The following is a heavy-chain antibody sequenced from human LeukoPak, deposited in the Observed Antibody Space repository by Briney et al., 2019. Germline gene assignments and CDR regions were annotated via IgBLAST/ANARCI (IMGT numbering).Heavy chain of an antibody. V-gene: IGHV3-30*18. CDR2: ISYDGSNK. CDR1: GFTFSSYG. D-gene: IGHD3-10*01. Sequence: GGSLRLSCAASGFTFSSYGMHWVRQAPGKGLEWVAVISYDGSNKYYADSVKGRFTISRDNSKNTLYLQMNSLRAEDTAVYYCAKDRSPRYYYGMDVWGQGTTVTVSS. CDR3: AKDRSPRYYYGMDV. J-gene: IGHJ6*02.